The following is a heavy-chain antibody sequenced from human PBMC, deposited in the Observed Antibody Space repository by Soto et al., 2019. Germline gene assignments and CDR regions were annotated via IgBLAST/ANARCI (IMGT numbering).Heavy chain of an antibody. CDR1: GFTFSSYS. CDR2: ISSSSSYI. Sequence: EVQLVESGGGLVKPGGSLRLSCAASGFTFSSYSMNWVRQAPGKGLEWVSSISSSSSYIYYTDSVKGRFTISRDNAKNSLYLQMNSLRAEDTAVYYCARDRYGDYGYDHDAFDIWGQGTMVTVSS. V-gene: IGHV3-21*01. D-gene: IGHD4-17*01. CDR3: ARDRYGDYGYDHDAFDI. J-gene: IGHJ3*02.